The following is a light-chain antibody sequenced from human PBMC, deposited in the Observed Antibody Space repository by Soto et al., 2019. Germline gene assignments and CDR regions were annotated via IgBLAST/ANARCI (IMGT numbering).Light chain of an antibody. J-gene: IGKJ5*01. CDR2: DAS. Sequence: EIVLTQSPATLSLSPGERATLSCRASQSVSSYLAWYQQKPGQAPRLLIYDASNRATGIPARFSGSGSGTDFTLTISSLEPEDFAVYYCQQRSNPPITFGHGTRLEIK. CDR1: QSVSSY. V-gene: IGKV3-11*01. CDR3: QQRSNPPIT.